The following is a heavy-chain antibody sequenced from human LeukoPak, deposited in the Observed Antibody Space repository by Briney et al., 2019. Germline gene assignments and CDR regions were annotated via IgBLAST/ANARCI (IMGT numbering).Heavy chain of an antibody. CDR1: GYTFTSYG. V-gene: IGHV1-18*01. J-gene: IGHJ6*02. CDR2: ISAYNGNT. D-gene: IGHD3-10*01. CDR3: ARDDAEYYGSGSYYTPTII. Sequence: ASVKVSCKASGYTFTSYGISWVRQAPGQGLEWMGWISAYNGNTNYAQKLQGRVTMTTDTSTSTAYMELRSLRSDDTAVYYCARDDAEYYGSGSYYTPTIIWGQGTTVTVSS.